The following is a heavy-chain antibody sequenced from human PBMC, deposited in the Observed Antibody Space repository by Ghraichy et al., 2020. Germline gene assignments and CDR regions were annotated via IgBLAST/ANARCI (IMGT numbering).Heavy chain of an antibody. V-gene: IGHV3-30*18. CDR3: AKDLGAYYYDSRGALDY. D-gene: IGHD3-22*01. CDR2: ISYDGSNK. Sequence: GESLNISCAASGFTFSSYGMHWVRQAPGKGLEWVAVISYDGSNKYYADSVKGRFTISRDNSKNTLYLQMNSLRAEDTAVYYCAKDLGAYYYDSRGALDYWGQGTLVTVSS. J-gene: IGHJ4*02. CDR1: GFTFSSYG.